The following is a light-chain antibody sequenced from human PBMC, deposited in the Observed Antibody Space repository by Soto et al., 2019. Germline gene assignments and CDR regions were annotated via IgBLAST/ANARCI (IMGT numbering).Light chain of an antibody. J-gene: IGKJ1*01. V-gene: IGKV3-15*01. CDR2: GAS. CDR3: QQYNTWLWT. CDR1: QSVNAN. Sequence: EVVMTQSPATLSVSPGERATLSCRASQSVNANLAWYQQKPGQAPRLLIHGASNRATCIPARFSGSGFGTEFSLTISSLQSEDLAVYYCQQYNTWLWTFGQGTKVEI.